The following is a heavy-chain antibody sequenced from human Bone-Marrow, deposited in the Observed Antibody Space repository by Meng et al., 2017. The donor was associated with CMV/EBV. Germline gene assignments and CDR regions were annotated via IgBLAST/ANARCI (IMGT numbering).Heavy chain of an antibody. V-gene: IGHV3-21*01. J-gene: IGHJ6*02. CDR3: ARDEYYYYGMDV. CDR2: ISSSSSYI. CDR1: GFTFSSYS. Sequence: GESLKISCAASGFTFSSYSMNWVRQAPGKGLEWVSSISSSSSYIYYADSVKGRFTISRDNAKNSLYLQMNSLRAEDTAVYYCARDEYYYYGMDVWGQATTVTVS.